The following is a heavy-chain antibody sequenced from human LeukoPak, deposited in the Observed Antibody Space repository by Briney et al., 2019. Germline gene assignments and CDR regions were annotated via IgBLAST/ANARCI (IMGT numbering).Heavy chain of an antibody. CDR3: APRMVRGALGGNDD. CDR1: GGSFSGYY. V-gene: IGHV4-34*01. D-gene: IGHD3-10*01. J-gene: IGHJ4*02. CDR2: INHSGST. Sequence: PSETLSFTCAVYGGSFSGYYWSWIRQPPGKGLEWIGEINHSGSTNYNPSLKSRVTISVDTSKNQFSLKLSSVTAADTAVYYCAPRMVRGALGGNDDWGQGTLVTVSS.